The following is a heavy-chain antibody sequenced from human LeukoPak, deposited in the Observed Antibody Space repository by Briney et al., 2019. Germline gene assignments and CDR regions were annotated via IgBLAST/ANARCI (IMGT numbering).Heavy chain of an antibody. J-gene: IGHJ4*02. D-gene: IGHD3-3*01. CDR3: ARAYRFLENKREPRFDY. CDR1: GGSFSSYY. Sequence: SETLSLTCAVYGGSFSSYYWSWIRQPPGEGLEWIGEINHSGSTNYNPSLKSRVAISVDTSKNQFSLKLTSVTAADTAVYCCARAYRFLENKREPRFDYWGQGTLVTVSS. CDR2: INHSGST. V-gene: IGHV4-34*01.